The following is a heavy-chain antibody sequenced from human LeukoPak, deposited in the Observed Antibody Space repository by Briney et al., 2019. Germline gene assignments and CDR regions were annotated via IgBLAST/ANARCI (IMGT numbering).Heavy chain of an antibody. V-gene: IGHV4-4*07. Sequence: PSETLPLTCTVSGGSISGYYWTWIRQPAGKGLEWIGRIHSTGNTNYNPSLKSRISMSVDTSKNQFFLKLSSVTAADTAVYYCAREKSLQNNWFDPWGQGTLVTVSS. CDR2: IHSTGNT. CDR1: GGSISGYY. D-gene: IGHD2-15*01. CDR3: AREKSLQNNWFDP. J-gene: IGHJ5*02.